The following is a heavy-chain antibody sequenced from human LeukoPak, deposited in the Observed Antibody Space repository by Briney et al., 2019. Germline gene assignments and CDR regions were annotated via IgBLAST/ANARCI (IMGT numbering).Heavy chain of an antibody. V-gene: IGHV1-2*02. CDR3: ARDQTRTGYSSGWYHDY. CDR1: GYTFTGYY. Sequence: ASVKVSCKASGYTFTGYYMHWVRQAPGQGLEWMGWINPNSGGTNYAQKFQGRVTKTRDTSISTAYMELSRLRSDDTAVYYCARDQTRTGYSSGWYHDYWGQGTLVTVSS. CDR2: INPNSGGT. D-gene: IGHD6-19*01. J-gene: IGHJ4*02.